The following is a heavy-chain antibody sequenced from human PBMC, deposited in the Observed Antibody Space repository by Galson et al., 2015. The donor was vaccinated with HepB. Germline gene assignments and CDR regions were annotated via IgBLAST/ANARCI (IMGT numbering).Heavy chain of an antibody. CDR2: INSDGSST. V-gene: IGHV3-74*03. D-gene: IGHD3-10*01. J-gene: IGHJ4*02. CDR1: GFTFSSNW. CDR3: ARGTGGSGG. Sequence: SLRLSCAASGFTFSSNWMNWVRQAPGKGLVWVSRINSDGSSTTYAGSVRGRSTISRDNAKNTLYLQMNSLRDEDTAVYYCARGTGGSGGWGQGTLVTVSP.